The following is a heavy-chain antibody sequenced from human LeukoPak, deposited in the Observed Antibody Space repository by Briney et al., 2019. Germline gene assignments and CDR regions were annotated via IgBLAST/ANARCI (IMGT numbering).Heavy chain of an antibody. CDR3: ARHNNRVAGANDY. CDR1: GGSLSSSSYY. J-gene: IGHJ4*02. V-gene: IGHV4-39*01. D-gene: IGHD6-19*01. CDR2: IYYSGST. Sequence: SESLSLTCTVSGGSLSSSSYYWGWIRQPPGKGLEWIGCIYYSGSTYYNPSLKSRVTISVDTSKNQFSLKLSSVTAADTAVYYCARHNNRVAGANDYWGQGTLVTVSS.